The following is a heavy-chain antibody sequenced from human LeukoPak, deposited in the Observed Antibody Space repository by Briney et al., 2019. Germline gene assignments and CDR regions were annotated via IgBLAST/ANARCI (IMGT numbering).Heavy chain of an antibody. CDR2: IFPGDSDT. CDR3: ERLESGGKIAAAGDY. J-gene: IGHJ4*02. CDR1: GYSFTSYW. V-gene: IGHV5-51*01. Sequence: PGESLEISCKGSGYSFTSYWIGWVRQVPGKGLEGMGIIFPGDSDTRYSPSFQGQVTISADKYISTAYLQWSSLKASDTAMYYCERLESGGKIAAAGDYWGQGTLVTVSS. D-gene: IGHD6-13*01.